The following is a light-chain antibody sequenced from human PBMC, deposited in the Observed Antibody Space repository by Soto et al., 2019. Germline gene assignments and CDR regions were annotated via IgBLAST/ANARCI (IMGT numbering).Light chain of an antibody. V-gene: IGKV1-39*01. Sequence: DIQMTQSPSSLSSSVGDRVSITCRASQSISSYLNWYQHKPGKAPKLLIYAASILQSGVPSRFSGSGSGTDFTLTISSLQPEDFATYYCQQSYSTPQTFGQGTKVDIK. CDR3: QQSYSTPQT. CDR2: AAS. CDR1: QSISSY. J-gene: IGKJ1*01.